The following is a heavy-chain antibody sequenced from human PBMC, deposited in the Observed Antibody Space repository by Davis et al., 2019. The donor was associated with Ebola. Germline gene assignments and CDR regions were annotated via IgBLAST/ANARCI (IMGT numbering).Heavy chain of an antibody. CDR3: ARDHSTIYYFDY. V-gene: IGHV4-4*02. Sequence: SETLSLTCAVSGGSISSSNWWSGVRQPPGKGLEWSGEIYQGGSTNYNPSLKSRVTISVDKSKNQFSLKLSSVTAADTAVYYCARDHSTIYYFDYWGQGTLVTVSS. CDR1: GGSISSSNW. CDR2: IYQGGST. J-gene: IGHJ4*02. D-gene: IGHD5/OR15-5a*01.